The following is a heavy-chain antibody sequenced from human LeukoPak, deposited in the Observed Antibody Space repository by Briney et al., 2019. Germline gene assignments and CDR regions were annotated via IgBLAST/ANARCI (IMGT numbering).Heavy chain of an antibody. J-gene: IGHJ5*02. D-gene: IGHD4-17*01. Sequence: PGGSLRLSCAASGFTFSSYAMHWVRQAPGKGLEWVAVISYDGSNKYYADSVKGRFTISRDNYKNTLYLQMNSLRAEDTAVYYCARGGPRRGENWFDPWGQGTLVTVSS. CDR3: ARGGPRRGENWFDP. CDR1: GFTFSSYA. CDR2: ISYDGSNK. V-gene: IGHV3-30*04.